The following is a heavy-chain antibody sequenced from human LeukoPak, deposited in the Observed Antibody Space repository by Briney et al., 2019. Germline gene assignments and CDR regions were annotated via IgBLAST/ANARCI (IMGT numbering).Heavy chain of an antibody. CDR3: GRDWDLGFDL. V-gene: IGHV3-21*06. Sequence: GGSLRLSCAASGFTFSSYSMNWVRQAPGKGLEWVSSISGSSGYKYYADSVKGRFTISRDNAKNSLYLQMNSLRAEDTAEYYCGRDWDLGFDLWGRGTLVTVSS. J-gene: IGHJ2*01. CDR2: ISGSSGYK. D-gene: IGHD1-26*01. CDR1: GFTFSSYS.